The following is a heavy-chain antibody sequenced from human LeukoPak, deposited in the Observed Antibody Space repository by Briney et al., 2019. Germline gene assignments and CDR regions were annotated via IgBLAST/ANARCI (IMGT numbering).Heavy chain of an antibody. V-gene: IGHV4-39*01. J-gene: IGHJ4*02. D-gene: IGHD1-26*01. CDR1: GDSSSSSNYY. CDR2: VHYSGST. Sequence: SETLSLTCTVSGDSSSSSNYYWGWIRQPPGKRLEWIAGVHYSGSTYYNPSLKSRVTISVDTANSQFSLSLSSVTAADTAVYYCARRGRSGGSYYFDYWGQGTLVTVSS. CDR3: ARRGRSGGSYYFDY.